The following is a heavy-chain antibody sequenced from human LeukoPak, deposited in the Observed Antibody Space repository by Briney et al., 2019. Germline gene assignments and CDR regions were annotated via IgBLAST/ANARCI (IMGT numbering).Heavy chain of an antibody. J-gene: IGHJ5*02. CDR3: ARTKVGWNSNWFDP. V-gene: IGHV4-59*01. CDR2: IYYSGTT. D-gene: IGHD1-7*01. CDR1: VASISSNY. Sequence: SETLTLTCSVSVASISSNYWTWIRQPPGKGLHRIGNIYYSGTTNYNPSLKSRVTMSVDTSKNQFSLKLSSVTAADTAVYYCARTKVGWNSNWFDPWGQGTLVTVSS.